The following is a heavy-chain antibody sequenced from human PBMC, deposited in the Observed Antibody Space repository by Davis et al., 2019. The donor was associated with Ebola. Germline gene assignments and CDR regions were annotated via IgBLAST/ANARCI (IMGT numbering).Heavy chain of an antibody. CDR3: AREDGSRGHIIEYKWLDP. CDR1: GFTFSSYG. V-gene: IGHV3-30*03. CDR2: ISYDGGSI. Sequence: GESLKISCAASGFTFSSYGMHWVRQAPGKGLEWVAQISYDGGSIEYADSVKGRFLISTDDSKRTLFLQMNNLKTEDTAVYYCAREDGSRGHIIEYKWLDPWGQGALVTVSS. J-gene: IGHJ5*02. D-gene: IGHD3-10*01.